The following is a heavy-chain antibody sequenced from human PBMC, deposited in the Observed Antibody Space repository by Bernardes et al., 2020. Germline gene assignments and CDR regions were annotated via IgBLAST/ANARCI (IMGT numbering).Heavy chain of an antibody. CDR3: AHTTDGYSGSYRGSFDI. V-gene: IGHV2-5*02. J-gene: IGHJ3*02. CDR1: GSSLSTGGVG. Sequence: SGPTLVKPTQTLTLTCNLSGSSLSTGGVGVGWIRQPPGKALEWLALIYWDDDKRYSPSLKNRLTITKDTSKNQVVLIMTNMDPVDTATYYCAHTTDGYSGSYRGSFDIWGQGTMVIVSS. D-gene: IGHD1-26*01. CDR2: IYWDDDK.